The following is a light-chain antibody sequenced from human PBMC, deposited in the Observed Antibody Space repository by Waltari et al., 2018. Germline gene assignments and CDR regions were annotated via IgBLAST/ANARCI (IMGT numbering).Light chain of an antibody. V-gene: IGKV3-20*01. CDR2: GAS. CDR3: QHYVRLPVT. J-gene: IGKJ1*01. Sequence: EIGLTQSPGTLSLSPGERATLSCRASQSVGRTLTWYRQKPGQAPRLRIYGASSRATDIPDRFSGSGSGTDFSLTISRLEPEDFAVYYCQHYVRLPVTFGQGTKVEIK. CDR1: QSVGRT.